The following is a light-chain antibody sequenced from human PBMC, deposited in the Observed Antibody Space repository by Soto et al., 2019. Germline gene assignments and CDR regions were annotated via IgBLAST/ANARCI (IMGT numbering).Light chain of an antibody. CDR1: QSVSSSY. V-gene: IGKV3-20*01. CDR2: GAS. Sequence: EIVLTQSPGTLSLSPGERATLSCRASQSVSSSYLAWYQQKPGQAPRLLIYGASSRATGFPDRFSGSGSGTDFSLTISRLKPEVFLVCSCQQYGSPQYMFPFGQATKLESK. J-gene: IGKJ2*01. CDR3: QQYGSPQYMFP.